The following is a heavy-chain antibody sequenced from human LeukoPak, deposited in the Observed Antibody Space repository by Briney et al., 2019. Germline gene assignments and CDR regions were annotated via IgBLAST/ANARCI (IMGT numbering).Heavy chain of an antibody. CDR3: TTDPSQIPTVRFV. D-gene: IGHD4-11*01. CDR2: ITSKGDSGTI. V-gene: IGHV3-15*01. Sequence: PGGSLRLSCTASGFTFSNAWMNWVRQAPGKGLEWVGRITSKGDSGTIDYAAPVRGRFTISRDDSKNTLYLQMNSLKTEDTAVYHCTTDPSQIPTVRFVWGQGTTVTVSS. CDR1: GFTFSNAW. J-gene: IGHJ6*02.